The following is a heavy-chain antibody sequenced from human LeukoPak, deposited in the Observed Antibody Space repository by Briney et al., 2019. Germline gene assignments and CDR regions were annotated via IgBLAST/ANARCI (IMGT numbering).Heavy chain of an antibody. CDR3: ARDLLRYYDFWSARKGGCFDY. J-gene: IGHJ4*02. CDR1: GFTFTTYT. CDR2: ISSSSTTI. V-gene: IGHV3-48*04. D-gene: IGHD3-3*01. Sequence: GGSLRLSCAASGFTFTTYTMNWVRQAPGKGLEWVSYISSSSTTIYYADSVKGRFTISRDNAKNSLYLQMNSLRAEDTAVYYCARDLLRYYDFWSARKGGCFDYWGQGTLVTVSS.